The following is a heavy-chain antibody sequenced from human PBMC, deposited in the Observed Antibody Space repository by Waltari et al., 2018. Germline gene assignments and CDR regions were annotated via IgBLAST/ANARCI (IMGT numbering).Heavy chain of an antibody. V-gene: IGHV3-30*02. Sequence: QVQLVESGGGVVQPGGSLRLSCAASGFTFSSYGMHWVRQAPGKGLEWVAFIRYDGSNKYYADSVKGRFTISRDNSKNTLYLQMNSLRAEDTAVYYCATPYCSGGSCYHNYFDYRGQGTLVTVSS. J-gene: IGHJ4*02. CDR2: IRYDGSNK. D-gene: IGHD2-15*01. CDR1: GFTFSSYG. CDR3: ATPYCSGGSCYHNYFDY.